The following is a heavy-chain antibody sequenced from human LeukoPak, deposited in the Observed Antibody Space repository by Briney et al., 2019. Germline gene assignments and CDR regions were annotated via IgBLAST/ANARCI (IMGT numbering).Heavy chain of an antibody. CDR3: VRLGIEVVGTGGVRY. V-gene: IGHV4-38-2*02. J-gene: IGHJ4*02. D-gene: IGHD3-22*01. Sequence: SETLSLTCTVSGYSISSGYYWGWIRQPPGKGLEWIGSIYHSGSTYYNPSLKSRVTISVDTSKNQFSLRLTSVTAADTAVHYCVRLGIEVVGTGGVRYWGQGTLVTVSS. CDR2: IYHSGST. CDR1: GYSISSGYY.